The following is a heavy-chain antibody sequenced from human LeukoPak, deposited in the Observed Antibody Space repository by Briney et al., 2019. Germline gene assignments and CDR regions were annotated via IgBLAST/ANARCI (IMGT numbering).Heavy chain of an antibody. D-gene: IGHD6-19*01. V-gene: IGHV6-1*01. Sequence: QTLSLTCGISGDSVSSNSAAWNWLRQSPSRGLEWLGRTYYRSKWYNNYAVSVKSRITINPDSSKNQVCLQLNSVTPEDTGMYYCARENSRGRFDYWGQGTLVTVSS. J-gene: IGHJ4*02. CDR3: ARENSRGRFDY. CDR1: GDSVSSNSAA. CDR2: TYYRSKWYN.